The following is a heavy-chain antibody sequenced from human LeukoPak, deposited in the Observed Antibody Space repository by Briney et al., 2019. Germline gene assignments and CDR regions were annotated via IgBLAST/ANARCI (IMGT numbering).Heavy chain of an antibody. CDR1: GFTFSSYA. Sequence: GGSLRLSCAASGFTFSSYAMSWVHQAPGKGLEWVSVISGSGGITYYADSVKGRFTISRDNSKNTLYLQMNSLRAADTAVYYCAKDKPFGYYFDSSGYSFDYWGQGTLVTVSS. J-gene: IGHJ4*02. CDR2: ISGSGGIT. CDR3: AKDKPFGYYFDSSGYSFDY. D-gene: IGHD3-22*01. V-gene: IGHV3-23*01.